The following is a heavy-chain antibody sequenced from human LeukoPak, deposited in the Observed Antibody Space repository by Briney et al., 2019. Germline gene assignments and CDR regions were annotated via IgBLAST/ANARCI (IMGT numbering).Heavy chain of an antibody. V-gene: IGHV3-11*01. D-gene: IGHD4-17*01. Sequence: GGPLRLSCAASGFTFSDYYMSWLRQAPGKALEWVSYIRSSGSTIYYADSVKGRFTISRDNAKNSLYLQMNSLRAEDTAVYYCAGYGDYGGMVDYWGQGTLVTVSS. CDR3: AGYGDYGGMVDY. CDR1: GFTFSDYY. J-gene: IGHJ4*02. CDR2: IRSSGSTI.